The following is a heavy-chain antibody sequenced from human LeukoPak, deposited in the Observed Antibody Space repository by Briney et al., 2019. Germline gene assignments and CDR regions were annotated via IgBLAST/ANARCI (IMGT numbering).Heavy chain of an antibody. Sequence: GASVKVSCTASGGTFSSYVISWVRQAPGQGLEWMGGIIPMFGTANYAQKFQGRVTITEDESTSTAYMELSSLRSEDTAVYYCAILCIESGGISSLDYMDVWGKGTTVTISS. CDR2: IIPMFGTA. V-gene: IGHV1-69*13. CDR3: AILCIESGGISSLDYMDV. D-gene: IGHD2-15*01. CDR1: GGTFSSYV. J-gene: IGHJ6*03.